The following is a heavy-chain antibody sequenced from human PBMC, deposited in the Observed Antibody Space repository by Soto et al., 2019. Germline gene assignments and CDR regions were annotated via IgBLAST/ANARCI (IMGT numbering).Heavy chain of an antibody. Sequence: SETLSLTCTVSGGSISSSSYYWGWIRQPPGKGLEWIGSIYYSGSTYYNPSLKSRVTISVDTSKNQFSLKLSSVTAADTAVYYCARGGYSYGLTPYFDYWGQGTLVTVSS. CDR1: GGSISSSSYY. V-gene: IGHV4-39*01. D-gene: IGHD5-18*01. CDR3: ARGGYSYGLTPYFDY. J-gene: IGHJ4*02. CDR2: IYYSGST.